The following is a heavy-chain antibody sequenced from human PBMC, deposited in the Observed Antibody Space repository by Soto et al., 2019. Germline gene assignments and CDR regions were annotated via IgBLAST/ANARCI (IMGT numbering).Heavy chain of an antibody. V-gene: IGHV4-34*01. D-gene: IGHD1-1*01. CDR2: MSHSGGT. CDR3: ARVERGTATTVVDAFDI. Sequence: QVQLQQWGAGLLKPSETLSLTCAVYGGFVSSGSYYWSWIRQPPGKGLEWIGEMSHSGGTHFNPSLKSRVTISVDTYKNQFSLKMSSVTAADTALYYCARVERGTATTVVDAFDIWGPGTMVTFAS. CDR1: GGFVSSGSYY. J-gene: IGHJ3*02.